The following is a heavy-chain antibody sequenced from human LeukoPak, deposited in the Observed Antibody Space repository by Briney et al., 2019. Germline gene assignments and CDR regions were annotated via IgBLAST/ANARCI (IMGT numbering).Heavy chain of an antibody. J-gene: IGHJ2*01. CDR2: IYTTGST. D-gene: IGHD6-25*01. CDR1: GGSTSSGDYY. V-gene: IGHV4-61*02. CDR3: ARVYYSNGYDYWYFDL. Sequence: SETLSLTCIVSGGSTSSGDYYCSWIRQPAGKGLEWIGRIYTTGSTNYNPSLQSRVTMSVDTSQNQFSLKLSSVTAADTAVYYCARVYYSNGYDYWYFDLWGRGTLVTVSS.